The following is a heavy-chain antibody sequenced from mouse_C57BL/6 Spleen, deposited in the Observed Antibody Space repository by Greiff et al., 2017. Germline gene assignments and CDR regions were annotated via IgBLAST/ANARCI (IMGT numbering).Heavy chain of an antibody. Sequence: VQLVESGAELAKPGASVKLSCKASGYTFTSYWMHWVKQRPGQGLEWIGYINPSSGYTKYNQKFKDKATLTADKSSSTAYMHLSSLTYEDSAVYYCAGGSSYGYFDVWGTGTTVTVSS. J-gene: IGHJ1*03. V-gene: IGHV1-7*01. D-gene: IGHD1-1*01. CDR3: AGGSSYGYFDV. CDR1: GYTFTSYW. CDR2: INPSSGYT.